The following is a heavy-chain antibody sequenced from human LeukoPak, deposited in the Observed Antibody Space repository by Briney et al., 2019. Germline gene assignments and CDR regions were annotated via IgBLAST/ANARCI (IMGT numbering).Heavy chain of an antibody. Sequence: TGGSLRLSCAASGFTFSTYTMNWVRQAPGKGLEWISYITSSSSTIYYADSVKGRFTISRDNAKNSLYLQMNSLRAEDTAVYYCARDYYDSLNRRPYFQHWGQGTLVTVSS. CDR3: ARDYYDSLNRRPYFQH. D-gene: IGHD3-22*01. J-gene: IGHJ1*01. CDR1: GFTFSTYT. CDR2: ITSSSSTI. V-gene: IGHV3-48*04.